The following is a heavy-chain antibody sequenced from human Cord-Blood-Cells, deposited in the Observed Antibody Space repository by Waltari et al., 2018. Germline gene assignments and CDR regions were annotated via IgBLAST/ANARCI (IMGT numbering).Heavy chain of an antibody. D-gene: IGHD3-3*01. CDR3: AREFPPPYYDFWSGYGIFDY. Sequence: QVQLVESGGGVVQPGRSLRLSCAASGFTFSSYAMHWVRQAPGKGLEWVAVISYDGSNKYYADSVKGRFTISRDNSKNTLYLQMNSLRAEDTAVYYCAREFPPPYYDFWSGYGIFDYWGQGTLVTVSS. CDR1: GFTFSSYA. V-gene: IGHV3-30-3*01. CDR2: ISYDGSNK. J-gene: IGHJ4*02.